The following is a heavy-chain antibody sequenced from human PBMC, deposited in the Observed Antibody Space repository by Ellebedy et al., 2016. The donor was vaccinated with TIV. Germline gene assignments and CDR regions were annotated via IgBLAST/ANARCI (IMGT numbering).Heavy chain of an antibody. CDR1: GFTFSRYA. CDR3: VPRGVAGD. V-gene: IGHV3-23*01. CDR2: IGTSDGTT. D-gene: IGHD6-13*01. Sequence: GESLKISCAASGFTFSRYAMRWVRQAPGTGLEWVSVIGTSDGTTYYADSVKGRFNISRDNSKNTLYLQRNSLRAEDTAVYYFVPRGVAGDWGQGALVTVSS. J-gene: IGHJ4*02.